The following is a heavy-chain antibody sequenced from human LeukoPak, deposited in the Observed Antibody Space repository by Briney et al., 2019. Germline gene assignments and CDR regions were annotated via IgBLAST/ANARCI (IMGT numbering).Heavy chain of an antibody. Sequence: GGSLRLSCAASGFTFSSYEMNWVRQAPGKGLEWVSYISSSGSTIYCADSVKGRFTISRDNAKNSLYLQMNSLRAEDTAVYYCARVLPYCSSTSCYAVYYYYMDVWGKGTTVTVSS. CDR3: ARVLPYCSSTSCYAVYYYYMDV. V-gene: IGHV3-48*03. J-gene: IGHJ6*03. CDR2: ISSSGSTI. CDR1: GFTFSSYE. D-gene: IGHD2-2*01.